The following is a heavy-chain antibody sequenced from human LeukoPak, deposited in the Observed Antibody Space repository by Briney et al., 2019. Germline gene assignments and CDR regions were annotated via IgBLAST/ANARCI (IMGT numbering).Heavy chain of an antibody. CDR1: GGSISSSSHY. V-gene: IGHV4-39*07. CDR3: ARGSYYGSGSNDY. J-gene: IGHJ4*02. CDR2: MYYRGST. D-gene: IGHD3-10*01. Sequence: SETLSLTCTVSGGSISSSSHYWGWIRQPPGKGLEWIGSMYYRGSTYHNPALKSRVTISVDTSKNQFSLKLSSVTAADTAVYYCARGSYYGSGSNDYWGQGTLVTVSS.